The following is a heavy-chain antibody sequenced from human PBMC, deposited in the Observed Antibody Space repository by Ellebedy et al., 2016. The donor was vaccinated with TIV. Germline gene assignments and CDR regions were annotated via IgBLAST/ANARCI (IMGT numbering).Heavy chain of an antibody. Sequence: GESLKISCAASGFTFRRYGMHCVRQAPGKGLEWVAVISSDGSRRSYADSVRDRFTIYRDNSKNTLYVQMNSLRAEDTAVYYCAKPSDPNPGYSASWATYFDYWGQGTLVTVSS. CDR2: ISSDGSRR. V-gene: IGHV3-30*18. D-gene: IGHD6-13*01. J-gene: IGHJ4*02. CDR1: GFTFRRYG. CDR3: AKPSDPNPGYSASWATYFDY.